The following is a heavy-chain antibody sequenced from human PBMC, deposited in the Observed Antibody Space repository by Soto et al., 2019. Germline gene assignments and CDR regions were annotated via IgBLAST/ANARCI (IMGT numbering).Heavy chain of an antibody. D-gene: IGHD4-17*01. V-gene: IGHV1-18*01. CDR1: GYTFTSYG. J-gene: IGHJ5*02. Sequence: QVQLVPSGAEVKKPGASVKVSCKASGYTFTSYGISWVRQAPGQGREWMGCISAYKGNTNNAQKLQGRVTMTTDTSTSKAYMELRSLRSDDASVYYCASPPDYRDYPYNSFDPWGQGTLVTVSS. CDR2: ISAYKGNT. CDR3: ASPPDYRDYPYNSFDP.